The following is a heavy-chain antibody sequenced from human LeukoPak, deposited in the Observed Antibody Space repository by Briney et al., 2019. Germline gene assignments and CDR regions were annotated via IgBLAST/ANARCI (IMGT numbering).Heavy chain of an antibody. CDR3: ATYGVVQSAIDY. J-gene: IGHJ4*02. CDR2: ISGSGGST. CDR1: GFTFSSYA. D-gene: IGHD3-3*01. V-gene: IGHV3-23*01. Sequence: GGPLRLSCAASGFTFSSYATSWVRQAPGKGLEWVSAISGSGGSTYYADSVKGRFTISRDNGKNSLSLQMNGLRAEDTAIYYCATYGVVQSAIDYWGQGTLVTVAS.